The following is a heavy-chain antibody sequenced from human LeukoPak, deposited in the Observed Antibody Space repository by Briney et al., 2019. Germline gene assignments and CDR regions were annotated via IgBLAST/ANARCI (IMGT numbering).Heavy chain of an antibody. D-gene: IGHD2/OR15-2a*01. J-gene: IGHJ4*02. CDR3: ARHRVLLGSSPLDY. V-gene: IGHV3-7*01. CDR1: GFIFSSFW. Sequence: GGSLRLSCEASGFIFSSFWMSWVRQAPGKGLERVANIKHDGSEKYYVDSVKGRFTISRDNAKNSLYLQMNSLRGEDTAVYHCARHRVLLGSSPLDYWGQGTLVTVSS. CDR2: IKHDGSEK.